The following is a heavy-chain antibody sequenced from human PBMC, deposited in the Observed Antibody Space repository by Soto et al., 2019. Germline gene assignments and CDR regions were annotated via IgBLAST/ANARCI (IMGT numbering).Heavy chain of an antibody. Sequence: EVQLVESGGGLVKPGESLRLSCAAPGFTFSSYAMNWVRQAPGKGLEWVSCSSSSGSYIYYADSVKGRFTISRDNAKNSLYLQMNSLIAEDTAVYSGAREGRVGAVLVMDVWVLGSTVTVSS. CDR3: AREGRVGAVLVMDV. CDR1: GFTFSSYA. J-gene: IGHJ6*02. CDR2: SSSSGSYI. V-gene: IGHV3-21*01. D-gene: IGHD1-26*01.